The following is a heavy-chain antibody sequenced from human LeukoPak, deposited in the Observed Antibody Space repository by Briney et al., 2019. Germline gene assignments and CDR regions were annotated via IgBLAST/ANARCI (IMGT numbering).Heavy chain of an antibody. D-gene: IGHD2-21*02. J-gene: IGHJ3*02. CDR1: GYTFTHYT. Sequence: RASVKVSCKASGYTFTHYTMHWVRQAPGQRLEWMGWIHAGNGNTKYSQKFQGRVTITRDTSASTAYMEPSSLRSEDTAVYYCARDHDSDAFDIWGQGTMVTVSS. CDR3: ARDHDSDAFDI. CDR2: IHAGNGNT. V-gene: IGHV1-3*01.